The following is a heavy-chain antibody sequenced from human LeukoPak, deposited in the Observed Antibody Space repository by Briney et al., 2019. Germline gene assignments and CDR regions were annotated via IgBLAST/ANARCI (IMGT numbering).Heavy chain of an antibody. CDR2: ISSNGGST. CDR1: GFTFSSYA. Sequence: GGSLRLSCAASGFTFSSYAMHWVRQAPGKGLEYVSAISSNGGSTYCANSVKGRFTISRDNSKNTLYLQMGSLGAEDMAVYYCARVGNRYCSSTSCYSETWGQGTLVTVSS. CDR3: ARVGNRYCSSTSCYSET. V-gene: IGHV3-64*01. D-gene: IGHD2-2*01. J-gene: IGHJ5*02.